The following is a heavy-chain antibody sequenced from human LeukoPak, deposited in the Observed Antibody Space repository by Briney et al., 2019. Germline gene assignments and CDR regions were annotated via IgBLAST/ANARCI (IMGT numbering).Heavy chain of an antibody. Sequence: SETLSLTCTVSGGSVSSGSYYWSWTRQPPGKGLEWIGYIYYSGSTNYNPSLKSRVTMSVDTSKNQFSLKLSSMTAADTAVYYCARADCSGGSCYAFDIWGQGTMVTVSS. J-gene: IGHJ3*02. D-gene: IGHD2-15*01. CDR2: IYYSGST. CDR3: ARADCSGGSCYAFDI. V-gene: IGHV4-61*01. CDR1: GGSVSSGSYY.